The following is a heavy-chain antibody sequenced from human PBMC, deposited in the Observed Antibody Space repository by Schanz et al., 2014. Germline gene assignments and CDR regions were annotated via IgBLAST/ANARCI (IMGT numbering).Heavy chain of an antibody. CDR3: ARENTAVAGMPRVMDV. D-gene: IGHD6-19*01. V-gene: IGHV1-2*02. CDR2: INPNSGDT. Sequence: QVQLVQSGAEVKKPGASVKVSCKASGYTLTTYGISWVRQAPGQGLEWMGWINPNSGDTNYAQKFQGRVTMTRDTSSSTVYMQLSSLTSDDTAVFFCARENTAVAGMPRVMDVWGQGTTVTVTS. J-gene: IGHJ6*02. CDR1: GYTLTTYG.